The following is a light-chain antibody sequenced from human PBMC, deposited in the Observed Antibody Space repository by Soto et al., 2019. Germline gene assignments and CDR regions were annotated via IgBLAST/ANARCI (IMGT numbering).Light chain of an antibody. CDR1: QSLLDSNGYNY. V-gene: IGKV2-28*01. CDR3: MQSLETSYT. J-gene: IGKJ2*01. CDR2: MRS. Sequence: DIVLPQSPLSLPVTPGEAASISCRSSQSLLDSNGYNYLDWYVQKPGQSPQLLIYMRSNRSSGVPDSFSGSGSGTDFTLKISRVEAEDVGVYYFMQSLETSYTFGQGTKLEIK.